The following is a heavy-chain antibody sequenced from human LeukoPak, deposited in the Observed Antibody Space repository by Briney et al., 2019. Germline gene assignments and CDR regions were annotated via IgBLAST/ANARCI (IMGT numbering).Heavy chain of an antibody. D-gene: IGHD2-15*01. V-gene: IGHV3-7*04. CDR3: ARVSRVVAYLSSFDY. CDR2: IKQDGGEK. CDR1: GFTFSSYA. Sequence: SGGSLRLSCAASGFTFSSYAMHWVRQAPGKGLEGVANIKQDGGEKYYVDSEKGRFTISRDNDKNSLYLQMNSLRAEDTAVYYCARVSRVVAYLSSFDYWGQGTLVTVSS. J-gene: IGHJ4*02.